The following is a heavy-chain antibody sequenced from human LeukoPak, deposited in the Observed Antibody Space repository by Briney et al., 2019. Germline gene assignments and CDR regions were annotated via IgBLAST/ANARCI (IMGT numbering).Heavy chain of an antibody. J-gene: IGHJ4*02. CDR3: AGEREGSFDY. CDR1: GYTFISYG. Sequence: ASVKVSCKASGYTFISYGISWVRQAPGQGLEWMGWISAYNGNTKYAQKLQGRVTMTADTSTSTAYMELRSLRSDDTDIYYCAGEREGSFDYWGQGTLVTVSS. V-gene: IGHV1-18*01. CDR2: ISAYNGNT. D-gene: IGHD1-26*01.